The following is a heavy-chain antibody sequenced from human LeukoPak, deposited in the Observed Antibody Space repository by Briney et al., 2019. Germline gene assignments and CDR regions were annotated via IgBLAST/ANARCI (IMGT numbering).Heavy chain of an antibody. V-gene: IGHV1-69*04. J-gene: IGHJ4*02. Sequence: ASVKVSCKASGGTFSSYVISWVRQAPGQGLEWMGRIIPILGIANYAQKFQSRVTITADKSTSTAYMELSSLRAEDTAVYYCVRVRIGSITGTQETYYFDYWGQGALVTVSS. CDR2: IIPILGIA. CDR3: VRVRIGSITGTQETYYFDY. CDR1: GGTFSSYV. D-gene: IGHD1-20*01.